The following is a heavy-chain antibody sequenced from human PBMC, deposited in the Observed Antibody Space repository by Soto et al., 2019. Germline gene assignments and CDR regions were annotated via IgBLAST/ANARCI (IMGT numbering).Heavy chain of an antibody. Sequence: GGSLRLSCTASGFTFGDYAMSWFRQAPGKGLEWVGFIRSKAYGGTTEYAASVKGRFTISRDDSKSIAYLQMNSLKTEDTAVYYCTRDSGLSSWYSPSYNWFDPWGQGTLVTVSS. CDR1: GFTFGDYA. V-gene: IGHV3-49*03. J-gene: IGHJ5*02. CDR2: IRSKAYGGTT. CDR3: TRDSGLSSWYSPSYNWFDP. D-gene: IGHD6-13*01.